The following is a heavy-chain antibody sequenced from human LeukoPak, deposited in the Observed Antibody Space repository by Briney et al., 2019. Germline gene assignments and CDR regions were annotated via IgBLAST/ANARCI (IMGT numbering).Heavy chain of an antibody. V-gene: IGHV1-2*02. CDR1: GYTFTSYS. CDR2: INPNSGDT. CDR3: ATRKPHSRSQT. D-gene: IGHD1-26*01. J-gene: IGHJ5*02. Sequence: ASVKVSCKASGYTFTSYSIRWVRQAPGQGLEWMGWINPNSGDTKYAQKFQGRVTMTRDTSISTAYMELTRLRSDDTAVYYCATRKPHSRSQTSGQGTLVTVSS.